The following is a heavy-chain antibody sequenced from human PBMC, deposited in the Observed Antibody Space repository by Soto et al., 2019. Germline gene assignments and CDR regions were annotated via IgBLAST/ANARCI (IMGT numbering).Heavy chain of an antibody. CDR1: GGSVSSGSYY. D-gene: IGHD6-19*01. CDR2: IYYSGST. J-gene: IGHJ6*02. Sequence: SETLSLSYTVSGGSVSSGSYYWSWIRQPPGKGLEWIGYIYYSGSTNYNPSLKSRVTISVDTSKNQFSLKLSSVTAADTAVYYCARDKWLVYYYGMDVWGQGTTVTVSS. V-gene: IGHV4-61*01. CDR3: ARDKWLVYYYGMDV.